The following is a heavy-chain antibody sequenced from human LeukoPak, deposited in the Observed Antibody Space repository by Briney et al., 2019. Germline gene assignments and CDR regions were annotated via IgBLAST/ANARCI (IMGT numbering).Heavy chain of an antibody. CDR1: GDSVSTNTGA. J-gene: IGHJ4*02. D-gene: IGHD5-12*01. CDR3: VRGFSDHELDY. V-gene: IGHV6-1*01. CDR2: THYRSRWYT. Sequence: SQTLSLTCAISGDSVSTNTGAWNWIRQSPSRGLEWLGRTHYRSRWYTEYAPSVKGRMTIDPDTSKNQFSLQLNSVTPDDTAVYYCVRGFSDHELDYWDQGTLVTVSS.